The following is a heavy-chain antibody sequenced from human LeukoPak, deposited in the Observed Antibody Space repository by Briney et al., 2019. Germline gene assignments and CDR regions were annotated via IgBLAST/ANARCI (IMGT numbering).Heavy chain of an antibody. CDR3: ARDRYDFWSGYDSSNWFDP. J-gene: IGHJ5*02. CDR1: GGSISSYY. V-gene: IGHV4-4*07. D-gene: IGHD3-3*01. Sequence: SETLSLTCTVSGGSISSYYWNWIRQPAGKGLEWIGSIYYSGSTYYNPSLKSRVTISVDTSKNQFSLKLSSVTAADTAVYYCARDRYDFWSGYDSSNWFDPWGQGTLVTVSS. CDR2: IYYSGST.